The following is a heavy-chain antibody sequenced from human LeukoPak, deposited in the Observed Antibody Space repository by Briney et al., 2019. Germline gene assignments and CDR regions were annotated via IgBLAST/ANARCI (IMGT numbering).Heavy chain of an antibody. V-gene: IGHV4-34*01. Sequence: SETLSLTCAVYGGSFSGYYWSWIRQPPGKGLEWIGEINHSGSTNYNPSLKSRVTISVDTSKNQFSLKLSSVTAADTAVYYCARFGSPALWFGELLGLDSDGMDVWGQGTTVTVSS. D-gene: IGHD3-10*01. CDR2: INHSGST. CDR1: GGSFSGYY. J-gene: IGHJ6*02. CDR3: ARFGSPALWFGELLGLDSDGMDV.